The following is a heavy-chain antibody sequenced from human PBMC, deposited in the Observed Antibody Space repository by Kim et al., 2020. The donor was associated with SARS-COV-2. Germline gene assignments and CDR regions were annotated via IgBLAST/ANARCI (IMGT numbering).Heavy chain of an antibody. CDR1: GGSFSGYY. CDR2: INHSGST. Sequence: SETLSLTCAVYGGSFSGYYWSWIRQPPGKGLEWIGEINHSGSTNYNPSLKSRVTISVDTSKNQFSLKLSSVTAADTAVYYCARGPRGSGSSFDYWGQGTL. CDR3: ARGPRGSGSSFDY. D-gene: IGHD3-10*01. V-gene: IGHV4-34*01. J-gene: IGHJ4*02.